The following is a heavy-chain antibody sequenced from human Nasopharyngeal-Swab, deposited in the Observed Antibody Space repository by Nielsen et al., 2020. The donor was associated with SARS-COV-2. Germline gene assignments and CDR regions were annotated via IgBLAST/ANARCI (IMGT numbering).Heavy chain of an antibody. V-gene: IGHV3-23*01. CDR2: ISASGGST. J-gene: IGHJ4*02. D-gene: IGHD3-16*02. Sequence: GMGRVWVSAISASGGSTYYADSVKGRFTIFRDYSKTTLYLQMNSLSAEDTAVYYCGIALPPYVWGSYRYKDYWGQGTLVTVSS. CDR3: GIALPPYVWGSYRYKDY.